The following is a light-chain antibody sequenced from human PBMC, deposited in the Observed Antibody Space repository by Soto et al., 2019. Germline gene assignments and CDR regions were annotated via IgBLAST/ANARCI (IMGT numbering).Light chain of an antibody. CDR3: QHGYVAPFS. CDR2: SAS. V-gene: IGKV1-39*01. J-gene: IGKJ2*03. Sequence: DIQMTQSPSSVSASIGDTVTITCRASQDINVYLNWYQQKPGEGPKLLIYSASTLHSGVPSRFTGSGSETDFTLTIRSLQPEDFATYYCQHGYVAPFSFGQGTKVDIK. CDR1: QDINVY.